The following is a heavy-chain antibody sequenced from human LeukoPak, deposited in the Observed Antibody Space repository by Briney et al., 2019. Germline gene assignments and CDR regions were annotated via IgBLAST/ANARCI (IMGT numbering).Heavy chain of an antibody. D-gene: IGHD3-16*01. CDR1: GFTVSGTH. CDR2: MYTGGTT. Sequence: PGGSLRLSCAASGFTVSGTHMSWVRQAPGKGPEWVSAMYTGGTTYYADSVQGRFTISRDNSKNTLYLQMNSLRAEDTAVYYCAKDEATSGGGLASWGQGTLVTVSS. V-gene: IGHV3-53*01. J-gene: IGHJ4*02. CDR3: AKDEATSGGGLAS.